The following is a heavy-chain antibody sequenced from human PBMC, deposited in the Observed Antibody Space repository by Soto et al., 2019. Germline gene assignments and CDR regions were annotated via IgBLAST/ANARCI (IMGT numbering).Heavy chain of an antibody. CDR2: MNPNSGNT. V-gene: IGHV1-8*01. D-gene: IGHD2-2*01. CDR1: GYTFTSYD. J-gene: IGHJ4*02. Sequence: ASVKVSCKASGYTFTSYDINWVRQATGQGLEWMGWMNPNSGNTGYAQKIQGRINMTRNTSISTAYMELSSMRTEDTAVYYCARAKYQLALVYWGQGTLVTVSS. CDR3: ARAKYQLALVY.